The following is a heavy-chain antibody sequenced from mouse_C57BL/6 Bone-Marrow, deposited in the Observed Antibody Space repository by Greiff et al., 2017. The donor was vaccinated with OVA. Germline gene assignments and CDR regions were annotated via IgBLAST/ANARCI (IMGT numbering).Heavy chain of an antibody. CDR1: GFTFSSYA. J-gene: IGHJ4*01. D-gene: IGHD1-1*01. V-gene: IGHV5-4*01. Sequence: EVQVVESGGGLVKPGGSLKLSCAASGFTFSSYAMSWVRQTPEKRLEWVATISDGGSYTYYPDNVKGRFTISRDNAKNNLYLQMSHLKSEDTAMYYGAREGSSSYGAMDYWGQGTSVTVSS. CDR2: ISDGGSYT. CDR3: AREGSSSYGAMDY.